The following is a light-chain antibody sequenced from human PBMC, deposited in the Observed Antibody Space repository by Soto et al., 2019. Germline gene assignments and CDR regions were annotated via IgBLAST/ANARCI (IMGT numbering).Light chain of an antibody. V-gene: IGKV1D-12*01. CDR3: QQAYSFPLT. CDR1: QDISRW. Sequence: DIPMTQSPSSVSAYVGDRVTITCRASQDISRWLGWYQQKPGKAPKLLIYAASTLESGVPSRFSGSGSGTEFTLTITSLLSEDFATYFCQQAYSFPLTFGGGTKVEIQ. J-gene: IGKJ4*01. CDR2: AAS.